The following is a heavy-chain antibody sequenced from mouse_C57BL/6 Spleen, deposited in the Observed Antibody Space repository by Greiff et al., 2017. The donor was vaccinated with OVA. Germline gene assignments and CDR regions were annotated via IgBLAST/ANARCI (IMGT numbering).Heavy chain of an antibody. D-gene: IGHD1-1*01. J-gene: IGHJ3*01. CDR3: AGGFTERGFAY. Sequence: QVQLQQPGAELVRPGSSVKLSCKASGYTFTSYWMDWVKQRPGQGLEWIGNIYPSDSETHYNQKFKDKATLTVDKSSSTAYMQLSSLTSEDSEVYYCAGGFTERGFAYWGQGTLVTVSA. CDR2: IYPSDSET. V-gene: IGHV1-61*01. CDR1: GYTFTSYW.